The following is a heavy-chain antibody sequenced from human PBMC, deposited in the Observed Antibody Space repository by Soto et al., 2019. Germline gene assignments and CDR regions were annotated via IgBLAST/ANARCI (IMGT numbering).Heavy chain of an antibody. D-gene: IGHD6-19*01. Sequence: QVQLVQSGAEVKKPGASVRVSCKASGYSITGYYLDWVRQAPGHGLEWMGWINPNRGATDYAQKFQGRVTMTRDTSINTAYMELSSLTSDDTAVYYCARVPVSGTIDYWGQGTLVTVSS. J-gene: IGHJ4*02. CDR3: ARVPVSGTIDY. CDR1: GYSITGYY. V-gene: IGHV1-2*02. CDR2: INPNRGAT.